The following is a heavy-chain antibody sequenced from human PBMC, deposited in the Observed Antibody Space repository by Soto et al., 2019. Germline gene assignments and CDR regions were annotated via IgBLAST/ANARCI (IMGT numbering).Heavy chain of an antibody. CDR1: GYTFTSYG. J-gene: IGHJ4*02. CDR3: ARDLEQWLVRNDY. D-gene: IGHD6-19*01. Sequence: ASVKVSCKASGYTFTSYGISWVRQAPGQGLEWMGWISIYNGKTNYARKFQGRVTMTTDTSTSTVYMELRSLRSDDTAVYYCARDLEQWLVRNDYWGQGTLVTVPQ. V-gene: IGHV1-18*04. CDR2: ISIYNGKT.